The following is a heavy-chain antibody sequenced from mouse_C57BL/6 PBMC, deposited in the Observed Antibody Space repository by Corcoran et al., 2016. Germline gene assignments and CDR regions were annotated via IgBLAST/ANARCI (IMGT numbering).Heavy chain of an antibody. CDR3: ARGLRSLDY. J-gene: IGHJ2*01. CDR1: GYSITSGYY. CDR2: ISYDGSN. V-gene: IGHV3-6*01. Sequence: DVQLQESGPGLVKPSQSLSLTCSVTGYSITSGYYWNWIRQFPGNKLEWMGYISYDGSNNYNPSLKNRISITRDTSKNQFFLKLNSVTTEDTATYYCARGLRSLDYWGQGTTLTVSS. D-gene: IGHD2-4*01.